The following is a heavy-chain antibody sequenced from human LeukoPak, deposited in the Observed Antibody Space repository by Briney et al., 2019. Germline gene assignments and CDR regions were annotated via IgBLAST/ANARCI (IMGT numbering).Heavy chain of an antibody. CDR3: ARHRWEYSSSWENINWFDP. D-gene: IGHD6-13*01. Sequence: PSETLSLTCAVYGGSFSGYYWSWIRQPPGKGLEWIGNIYYSGSTYYNPSLKSRVSISVDTSKNQFSLKLSSVTAADTAVYYCARHRWEYSSSWENINWFDPWGQGTLVTVSS. J-gene: IGHJ5*02. CDR2: IYYSGST. CDR1: GGSFSGYY. V-gene: IGHV4-34*01.